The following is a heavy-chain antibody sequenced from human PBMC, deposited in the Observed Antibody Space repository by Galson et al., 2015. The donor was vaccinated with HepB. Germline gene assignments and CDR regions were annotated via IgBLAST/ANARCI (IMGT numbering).Heavy chain of an antibody. D-gene: IGHD6-19*01. J-gene: IGHJ5*02. V-gene: IGHV3-30*18. CDR1: GFTFSSYG. CDR2: ISYDGSNK. CDR3: AKDRSVRWLVPGWFDP. Sequence: SLRLSCAASGFTFSSYGMHWVRQAPGKGLEWVAVISYDGSNKYYADSVKGRFTISRDNSKNTLYLQMNSLRAEDTAVYYCAKDRSVRWLVPGWFDPWGQGTLVTVSS.